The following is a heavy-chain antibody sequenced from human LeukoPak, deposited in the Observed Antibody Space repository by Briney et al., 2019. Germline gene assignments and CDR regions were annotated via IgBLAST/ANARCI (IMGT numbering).Heavy chain of an antibody. D-gene: IGHD3-10*01. J-gene: IGHJ4*02. CDR1: GGSISSYY. V-gene: IGHV4-59*04. CDR2: MYHSGST. Sequence: SETLSLTCTVSGGSISSYYWSWIRQPPGKGLEWIGSMYHSGSTYYNPSLKSRVTMSADTSKNQFSLKLNSVTAADTAVYYCARVLDYYGSGTRDFDYWGQGILVTVSS. CDR3: ARVLDYYGSGTRDFDY.